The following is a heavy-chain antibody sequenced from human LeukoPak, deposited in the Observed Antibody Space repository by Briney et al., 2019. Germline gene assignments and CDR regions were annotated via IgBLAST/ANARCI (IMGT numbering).Heavy chain of an antibody. D-gene: IGHD3-9*01. CDR1: GGSFSGYY. CDR2: INHSGST. CDR3: ARGGHYDILTGFDY. J-gene: IGHJ4*02. V-gene: IGHV4-34*01. Sequence: PSETLSLTCAVYGGSFSGYYWSWIRRPPGKGLEWIGEINHSGSTNYNPSLKSRVTISVDTSKNQFSLKLSSVTAADTAVYYCARGGHYDILTGFDYWGQGTLVTVSS.